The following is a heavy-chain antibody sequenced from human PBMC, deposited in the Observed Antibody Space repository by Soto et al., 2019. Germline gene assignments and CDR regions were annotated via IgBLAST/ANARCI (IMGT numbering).Heavy chain of an antibody. CDR3: ARVDGITTYGMDV. CDR2: INHSGST. J-gene: IGHJ6*02. CDR1: GGSISSSSSY. D-gene: IGHD3-16*01. V-gene: IGHV4-39*07. Sequence: PSETLSLTCTVSGGSISSSSSYWSWIRQPPGKGLEWIGEINHSGSTNYNPSLKSRVAISVDTSKNQFSLNLSSVTAADTALYYCARVDGITTYGMDVWGQGTTVTVSS.